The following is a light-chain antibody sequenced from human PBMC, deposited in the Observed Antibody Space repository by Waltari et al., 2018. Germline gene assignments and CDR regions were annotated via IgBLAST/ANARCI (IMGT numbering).Light chain of an antibody. CDR1: RDIKNF. CDR3: QQYDDFPPYI. V-gene: IGKV1-33*01. CDR2: DAS. Sequence: DIQMTQSPSSLSASVGDRVTIPCQSSRDIKNFLNWYQQKPGKAPKLLDYDASNLEIGVPSRFSGRGSGAHFTVSFSSLQPGDVATYYCQQYDDFPPYIFGQGTKVDIK. J-gene: IGKJ2*01.